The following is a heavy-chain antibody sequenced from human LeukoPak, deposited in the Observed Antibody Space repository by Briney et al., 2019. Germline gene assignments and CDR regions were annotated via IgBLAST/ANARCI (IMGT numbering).Heavy chain of an antibody. D-gene: IGHD3-10*01. J-gene: IGHJ6*03. CDR3: ARAITMVRGGTYYYYMDV. CDR2: IYHSGST. V-gene: IGHV4-34*01. Sequence: PSETLSLTCAAYGGSFSGYYWSWIRQPPGKGLEWIGEIYHSGSTNYNPSLKSRVTISVDKSKNQFSLKLTSVTAADTAVYYCARAITMVRGGTYYYYMDVWGKGATVTVSS. CDR1: GGSFSGYY.